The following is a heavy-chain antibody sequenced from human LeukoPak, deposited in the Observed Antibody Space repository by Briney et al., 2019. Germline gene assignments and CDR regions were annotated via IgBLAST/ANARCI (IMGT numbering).Heavy chain of an antibody. J-gene: IGHJ3*02. CDR1: GFTFSGSA. CDR3: ATTGYLIGVGAISPVVDTPIDAFDI. CDR2: IRSKANSYAT. V-gene: IGHV3-73*01. D-gene: IGHD1-26*01. Sequence: GGSLRLSCAASGFTFSGSAMHWVRQASGKGLEWVGRIRSKANSYATAYAASVKGRFTISRDNAKNSLYLQMNSLRAEDTAVYYCATTGYLIGVGAISPVVDTPIDAFDIWGQGTMVTVSS.